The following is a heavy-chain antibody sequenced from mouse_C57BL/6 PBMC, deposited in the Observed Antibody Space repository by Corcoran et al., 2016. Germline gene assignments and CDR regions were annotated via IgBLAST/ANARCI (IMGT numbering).Heavy chain of an antibody. CDR1: GYTFTTYG. D-gene: IGHD2-5*01. CDR2: INTYSGVP. J-gene: IGHJ1*03. Sequence: QIQSVQSGPELKNPGETVKISCKASGYTFTTYGMSWVRQAPGKGLKWLAWINTYSGVPTYADDFKGRFAFSLETSASTAYLQINNLKNEDTATYFCARDSNWYFDVWGTGTTVTVSS. CDR3: ARDSNWYFDV. V-gene: IGHV9-3*01.